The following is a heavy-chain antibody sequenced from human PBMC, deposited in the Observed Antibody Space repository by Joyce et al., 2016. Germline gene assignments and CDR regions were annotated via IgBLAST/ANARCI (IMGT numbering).Heavy chain of an antibody. Sequence: QVQLQESGPGLVKPSETLSLTCTVSGGSVSSGSYSWSGIRQPPGKGLEWIGYIYYSESTNYNPSLKSRVTISVDTSKNQFSLNLSSVTAADTAVYYCASHFRGDAFDIWGQGTMVTVSS. J-gene: IGHJ3*02. CDR2: IYYSEST. D-gene: IGHD3-3*02. CDR1: GGSVSSGSYS. V-gene: IGHV4-61*01. CDR3: ASHFRGDAFDI.